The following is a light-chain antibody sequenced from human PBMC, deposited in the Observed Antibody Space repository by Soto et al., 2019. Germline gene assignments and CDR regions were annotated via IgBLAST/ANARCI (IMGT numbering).Light chain of an antibody. V-gene: IGLV2-23*03. CDR1: SSDVGSYNL. CDR2: EGS. J-gene: IGLJ3*02. Sequence: QSALTQPASVSGSPGQSSTISCTGTSSDVGSYNLVSWYQQHPGKAPKLMIYEGSKRPSGVSNRFSGSKSGYTASLTISGLQAEDEAAYYCCSYAGSSTFVFGGGTKLTVL. CDR3: CSYAGSSTFV.